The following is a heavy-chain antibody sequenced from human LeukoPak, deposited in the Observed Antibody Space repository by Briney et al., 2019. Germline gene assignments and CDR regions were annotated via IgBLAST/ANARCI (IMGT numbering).Heavy chain of an antibody. V-gene: IGHV4-39*01. CDR2: IYYSGST. Sequence: SETLSLTCTVSGCSISSTSHYWGWVRQPPGKGLEGIGNIYYSGSTYYNPSLKSRVTLSVDTSKNQFSLKLSSVTAADTAVYYCARHEGYSYDYWGQGTLVTVSS. CDR1: GCSISSTSHY. CDR3: ARHEGYSYDY. J-gene: IGHJ4*02.